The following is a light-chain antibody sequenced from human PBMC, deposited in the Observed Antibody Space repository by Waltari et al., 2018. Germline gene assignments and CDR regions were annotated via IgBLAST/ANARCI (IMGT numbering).Light chain of an antibody. J-gene: IGLJ3*02. CDR2: EDS. CDR3: FSAADNNWV. CDR1: ILAKKY. Sequence: SYELTQPSSVSVSPGQTAKILCSGDILAKKYARWFQQKPGQAPLLLIYEDSERPSEIPGRCSGSSAGTTVTLTITGAHVDDEADYYCFSAADNNWVFGGGTKLTVL. V-gene: IGLV3-27*01.